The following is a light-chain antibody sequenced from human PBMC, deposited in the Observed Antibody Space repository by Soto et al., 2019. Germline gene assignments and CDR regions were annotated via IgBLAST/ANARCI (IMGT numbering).Light chain of an antibody. Sequence: EVVLTQSPGTLSLSPGERATLFCRASQSGTSNYLAWYQEKPGQSPRLLIYGASRRATGIPDRFSGSESGTDFTLTITRLEAEDFAVYYCQQNVSPTITFGQGTRLEIK. V-gene: IGKV3-20*01. CDR3: QQNVSPTIT. CDR1: QSGTSNY. J-gene: IGKJ5*01. CDR2: GAS.